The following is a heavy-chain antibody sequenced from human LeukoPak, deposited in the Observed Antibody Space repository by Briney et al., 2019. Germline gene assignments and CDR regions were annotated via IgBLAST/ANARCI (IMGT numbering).Heavy chain of an antibody. CDR2: MNSDGSNT. D-gene: IGHD2-15*01. J-gene: IGHJ4*02. CDR1: GFTFSRYW. Sequence: GGSLRLSCAASGFTFSRYWMHWVRQAPGEGLVWVSRMNSDGSNTNYADSVKGRFTISRDNAKNTLYLQMNSLRADDTAVYYCARDICSGIGCFPRAPFDYWGQGTLVTVSS. CDR3: ARDICSGIGCFPRAPFDY. V-gene: IGHV3-74*01.